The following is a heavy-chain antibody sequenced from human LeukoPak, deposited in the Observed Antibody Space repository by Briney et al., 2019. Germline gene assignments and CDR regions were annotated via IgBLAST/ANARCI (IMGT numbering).Heavy chain of an antibody. CDR2: IIPIFGTA. CDR3: ARSTYYYDSSGYYYFDY. J-gene: IGHJ4*02. V-gene: IGHV1-69*13. CDR1: GGTFSSYA. Sequence: ASVKVSCKASGGTFSSYAISWVRQAPGQGLEWMGGIIPIFGTANYAQKFQGRVTIIADESTSTAYMELSSLRSEDTAVYYCARSTYYYDSSGYYYFDYWGQGTLVTVSS. D-gene: IGHD3-22*01.